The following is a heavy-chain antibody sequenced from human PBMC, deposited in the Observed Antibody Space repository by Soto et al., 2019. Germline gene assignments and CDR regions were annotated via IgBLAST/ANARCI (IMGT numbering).Heavy chain of an antibody. V-gene: IGHV1-18*04. CDR2: ISAYNGNT. Sequence: VASVKVSCKASGYTFSSYGISWVRQAPGQGLEWMGWISAYNGNTNYAQKLQGRVTMTTDTSTSTAYMELRSLRSDDTAVYYCARSWVEQQLVFDYYYGMDVWGQGTTVTVSS. J-gene: IGHJ6*02. D-gene: IGHD6-13*01. CDR3: ARSWVEQQLVFDYYYGMDV. CDR1: GYTFSSYG.